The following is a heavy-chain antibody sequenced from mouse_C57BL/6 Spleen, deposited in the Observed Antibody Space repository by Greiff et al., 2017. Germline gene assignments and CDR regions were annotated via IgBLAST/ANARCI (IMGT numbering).Heavy chain of an antibody. J-gene: IGHJ1*03. V-gene: IGHV1-82*01. D-gene: IGHD1-1*01. CDR2: IYPGDGDT. Sequence: VKLMESGPELVKPGASVKISCKASGYAFSSSWLNWVKQRPGTGLEWIGRIYPGDGDTNYNGKFKGKATLTADKSSSTAYMQLSSLPSEDSAVYFCARSDYYGSRGDFDVWGTGTTVTVSS. CDR3: ARSDYYGSRGDFDV. CDR1: GYAFSSSW.